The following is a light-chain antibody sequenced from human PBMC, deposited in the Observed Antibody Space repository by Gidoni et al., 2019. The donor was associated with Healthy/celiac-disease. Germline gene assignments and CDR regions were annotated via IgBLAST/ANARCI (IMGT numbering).Light chain of an antibody. CDR3: QQLNSYPLFT. V-gene: IGKV1-9*01. CDR2: AAS. CDR1: QGISSY. Sequence: DIQLTQSPSFLSASVGDRVTITCRASQGISSYLDWYQQKPGKAPKLLIYAASTLQSGVPSRFSGSGSGTEFTLTISSLQPEDFATYYCQQLNSYPLFTFGPXTKVNIK. J-gene: IGKJ3*01.